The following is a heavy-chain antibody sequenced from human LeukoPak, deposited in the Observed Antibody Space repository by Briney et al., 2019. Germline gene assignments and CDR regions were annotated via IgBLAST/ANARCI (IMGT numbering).Heavy chain of an antibody. CDR3: ARDSGFGELLI. V-gene: IGHV3-21*01. J-gene: IGHJ4*02. D-gene: IGHD3-10*01. Sequence: GGSLRLSCAASGFTFSSYNMNWVRQAPGKGLEWVSSISSSSSYIYYADSVKGRFTISRDNAKNSLYLQMNSLRAEDTAVYYCARDSGFGELLIWGQGTLVTVSS. CDR2: ISSSSSYI. CDR1: GFTFSSYN.